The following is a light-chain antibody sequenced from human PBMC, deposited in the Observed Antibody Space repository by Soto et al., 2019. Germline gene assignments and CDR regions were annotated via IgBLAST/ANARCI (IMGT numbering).Light chain of an antibody. CDR2: DVS. J-gene: IGLJ2*01. CDR3: CSYAGSFHVV. V-gene: IGLV2-11*01. Sequence: QSALTQPRSVSGSPGQSVTISCTGTSSDVGGYNYVSWYQQHPGKAPKLMIYDVSKRPSGVPDRFSGSKSGNTASLTISGVQGEDEADYYCCSYAGSFHVVFGGGTTLTVL. CDR1: SSDVGGYNY.